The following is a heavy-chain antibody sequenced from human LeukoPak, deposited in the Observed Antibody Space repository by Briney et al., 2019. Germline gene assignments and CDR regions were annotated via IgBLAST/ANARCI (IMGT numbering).Heavy chain of an antibody. CDR2: ISSSSSYI. CDR1: GFTFSSYS. Sequence: GGSLRLSCAASGFTFSSYSMNWVRQAPGKGLEWVSSISSSSSYIYYADSVKGRFTISRDNAKNSLYLQMNSLRAVDTAVYYCARERGTVAASSDYWGQGTLVTVSS. V-gene: IGHV3-21*01. J-gene: IGHJ4*02. CDR3: ARERGTVAASSDY. D-gene: IGHD2-15*01.